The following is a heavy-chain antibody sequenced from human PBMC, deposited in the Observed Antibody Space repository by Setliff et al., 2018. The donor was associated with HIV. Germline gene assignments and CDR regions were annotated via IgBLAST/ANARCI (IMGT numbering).Heavy chain of an antibody. J-gene: IGHJ4*02. D-gene: IGHD2-8*02. CDR1: GVSISGHF. CDR3: ARLIHTGLLYFDY. V-gene: IGHV4-4*09. Sequence: SETLSLTCFVSGVSISGHFWGWIRQPPGKGLDWIGYIYTSGTTEYNPSLDSRVTISVDTSRDQFSLNLRSVTAADTALYFCARLIHTGLLYFDYWGLGMLVTVSS. CDR2: IYTSGTT.